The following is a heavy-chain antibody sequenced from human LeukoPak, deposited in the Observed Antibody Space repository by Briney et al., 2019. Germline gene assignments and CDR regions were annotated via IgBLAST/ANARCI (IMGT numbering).Heavy chain of an antibody. Sequence: GGSLRLSCAASGFTFSSYAMSWVRQAPGKGLEWVSAISGSGGSTYYADSVKGRFTISRDNSKNTLYLQMNSLRAEDTAVYYCAKGYDSSGYPVADAFDIWGQGTTVTVSS. V-gene: IGHV3-23*01. CDR1: GFTFSSYA. J-gene: IGHJ3*02. CDR3: AKGYDSSGYPVADAFDI. CDR2: ISGSGGST. D-gene: IGHD3-22*01.